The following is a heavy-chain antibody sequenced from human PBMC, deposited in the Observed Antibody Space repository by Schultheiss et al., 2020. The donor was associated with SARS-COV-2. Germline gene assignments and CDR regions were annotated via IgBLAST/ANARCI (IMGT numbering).Heavy chain of an antibody. CDR3: AGAGSSYDAFDI. CDR1: GFAVSATY. CDR2: IYSGYSR. J-gene: IGHJ3*02. V-gene: IGHV3-53*01. Sequence: GGSLRLSCAASGFAVSATYMSWVRQAPGKGLEWVSVIYSGYSRYYAESVKGRFTISRDNSKNTADLQMNSLRADDTAVYYCAGAGSSYDAFDIWGQGTMVTVSS. D-gene: IGHD3-10*01.